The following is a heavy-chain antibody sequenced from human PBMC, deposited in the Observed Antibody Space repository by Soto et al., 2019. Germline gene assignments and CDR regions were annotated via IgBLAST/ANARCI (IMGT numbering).Heavy chain of an antibody. D-gene: IGHD3-10*01. V-gene: IGHV3-33*01. CDR1: GFTFSSYG. CDR2: IWYDGSNK. Sequence: GGSLRLSCAASGFTFSSYGMHWVRQAPGKGLEWVAVIWYDGSNKYYADSVKGRFTISRDNSKNTLYLQMNSLRAEDTAVYYCARGYPGTRSGMDVWGQGTTVTVSS. CDR3: ARGYPGTRSGMDV. J-gene: IGHJ6*02.